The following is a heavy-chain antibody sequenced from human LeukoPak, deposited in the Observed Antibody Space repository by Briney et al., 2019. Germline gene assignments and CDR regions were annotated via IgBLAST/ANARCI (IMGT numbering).Heavy chain of an antibody. J-gene: IGHJ6*02. CDR3: ASHYGDSPYYYYYGMDV. D-gene: IGHD4-17*01. CDR1: GSSFTSNW. Sequence: GESLRISCQGLGSSFTSNWISWVRQLPGTGLEWMGRIDPSDSYTNYSPSFQGHVTISADKSINTAYLQWSNLKASDTAMYYCASHYGDSPYYYYYGMDVWGQGTTVTVSS. CDR2: IDPSDSYT. V-gene: IGHV5-10-1*01.